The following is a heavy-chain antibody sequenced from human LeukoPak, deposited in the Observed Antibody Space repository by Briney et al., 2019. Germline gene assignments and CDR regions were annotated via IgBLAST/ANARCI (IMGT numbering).Heavy chain of an antibody. J-gene: IGHJ6*02. CDR2: VKSDGSVT. CDR1: GLTFSSYW. V-gene: IGHV3-74*01. CDR3: ARGLPNYYGMDV. Sequence: PGGSLRLSCVASGLTFSSYWMHWVRQAPGKGLVWVSRVKSDGSVTNYADSVKGRFTISRDNAKNTLYLQMNSLRTEDTAVYYCARGLPNYYGMDVWGQGTTVTVSS.